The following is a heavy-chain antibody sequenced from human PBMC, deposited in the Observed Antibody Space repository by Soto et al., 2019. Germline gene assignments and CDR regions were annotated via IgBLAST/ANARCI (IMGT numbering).Heavy chain of an antibody. CDR1: GFTFSSYS. J-gene: IGHJ6*02. D-gene: IGHD3-10*01. CDR2: ISSSSSTI. V-gene: IGHV3-48*02. CDR3: ARGQTEDYYGSGSYSWWYYYYGMDV. Sequence: EVQLVESGGGLVQPGGSLRLSCAASGFTFSSYSMNWVRQAPGKGLEWVSYISSSSSTIYYADSVKGRFTISRDNAKNSLYLQMNSLRDEDTAVYYCARGQTEDYYGSGSYSWWYYYYGMDVWGQGTTVTVSS.